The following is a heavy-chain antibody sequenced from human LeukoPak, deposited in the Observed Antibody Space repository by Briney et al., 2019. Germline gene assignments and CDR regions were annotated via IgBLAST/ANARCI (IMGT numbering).Heavy chain of an antibody. CDR2: INHSGST. Sequence: PSETLSLTCAVYGGSFSGYYWSWIRQPPGKGLEWIGEINHSGSTNYNPSLKSRVTISVDTSKNQFSLKLSSVTAADTAVYYCARGPAGVLHSMVRGVIIGPNDYYMDVWGKGTTVTISS. CDR3: ARGPAGVLHSMVRGVIIGPNDYYMDV. V-gene: IGHV4-34*01. CDR1: GGSFSGYY. J-gene: IGHJ6*03. D-gene: IGHD3-10*01.